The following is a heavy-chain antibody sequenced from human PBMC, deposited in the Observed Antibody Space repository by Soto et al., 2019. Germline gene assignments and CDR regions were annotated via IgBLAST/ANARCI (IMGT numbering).Heavy chain of an antibody. CDR1: GFTFSSYA. CDR3: ARDRGSSSNYYFDY. CDR2: ISYDGSNK. Sequence: QVQLVESGGGVVQPGRSLRLSCAASGFTFSSYAMHWVRQAPGKGLEWVAVISYDGSNKYYADSVKGRFTISRDNSKNTLYLQMNSLSAEDTAVYYCARDRGSSSNYYFDYWGQGTLVTVSS. D-gene: IGHD6-6*01. V-gene: IGHV3-30-3*01. J-gene: IGHJ4*02.